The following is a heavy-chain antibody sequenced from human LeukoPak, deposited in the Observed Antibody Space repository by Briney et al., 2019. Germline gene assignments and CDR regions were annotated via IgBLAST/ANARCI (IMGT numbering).Heavy chain of an antibody. D-gene: IGHD6-6*01. V-gene: IGHV4-38-2*01. J-gene: IGHJ4*02. CDR1: GYSISSGYY. CDR2: IYHSAST. Sequence: TSDTLSLTCAVSGYSISSGYYWGWIRPPPGKGLEWIGSIYHSASTYYNPSLKSRVTISVDTSKNQFSLKLSSVTAADTAVYYCARGLAARQTYYFDYWGQGTLVTVSS. CDR3: ARGLAARQTYYFDY.